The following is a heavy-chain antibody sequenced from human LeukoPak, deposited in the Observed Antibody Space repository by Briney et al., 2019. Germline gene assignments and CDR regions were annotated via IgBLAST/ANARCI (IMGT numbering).Heavy chain of an antibody. J-gene: IGHJ4*02. CDR3: ASDKVTY. CDR2: IRYDGSNK. CDR1: GFTFSSYG. V-gene: IGHV3-30*02. D-gene: IGHD3-9*01. Sequence: GGSLRLSCAASGFTFSSYGMHWVRQAPGKGLEWVAFIRYDGSNKYYADSVKGRFTISRDNSKNTLYLQMNSLKVEDTAVYYCASDKVTYWGPGTLVTVSS.